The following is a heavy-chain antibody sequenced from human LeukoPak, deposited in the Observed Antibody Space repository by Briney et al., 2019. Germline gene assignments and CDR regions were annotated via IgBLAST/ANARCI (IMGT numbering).Heavy chain of an antibody. D-gene: IGHD6-19*01. J-gene: IGHJ5*02. CDR3: AREIAVAGTGVLNWFDP. CDR2: ISSSSSYI. V-gene: IGHV3-21*01. Sequence: PGGSLRLSCTASGFTFGDFDMSWVRQAPGKGLEWVSSISSSSSYIYYADSVKGRFTISRDNAKNSLYLQMNSLRAEDTAVYYCAREIAVAGTGVLNWFDPWGQGTLVTVSS. CDR1: GFTFGDFD.